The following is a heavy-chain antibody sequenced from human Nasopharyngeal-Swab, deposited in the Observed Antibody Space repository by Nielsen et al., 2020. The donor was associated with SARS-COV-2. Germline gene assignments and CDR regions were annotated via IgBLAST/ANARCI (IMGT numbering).Heavy chain of an antibody. V-gene: IGHV3-15*01. Sequence: GESLKISCAASGFTFSNAWMSWVRQAPGKGLEWVGRIKSKTDGGTTDYAAPVKGRFTISRDDSKNTLYLQMNSLKTEDTAVYYCTTEDYDFWSGYYLFDYWGQGTLVTVSS. D-gene: IGHD3-3*01. CDR1: GFTFSNAW. CDR3: TTEDYDFWSGYYLFDY. J-gene: IGHJ4*02. CDR2: IKSKTDGGTT.